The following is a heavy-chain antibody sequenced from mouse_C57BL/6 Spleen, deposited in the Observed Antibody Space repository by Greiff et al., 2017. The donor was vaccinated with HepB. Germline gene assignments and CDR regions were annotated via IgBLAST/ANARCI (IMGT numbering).Heavy chain of an antibody. Sequence: EVKLMESGGGLVKPGGSLKLSCAASGFNFSDYGMHWVRQAPEKGLEWVAYISSGSSTIYYADTVKGRFTISRDNAKNTLFLQMTRLRSEDTAMYYCARSYGSSYWYFDVWGTGTTVTVSS. CDR1: GFNFSDYG. V-gene: IGHV5-17*01. J-gene: IGHJ1*03. D-gene: IGHD1-1*01. CDR2: ISSGSSTI. CDR3: ARSYGSSYWYFDV.